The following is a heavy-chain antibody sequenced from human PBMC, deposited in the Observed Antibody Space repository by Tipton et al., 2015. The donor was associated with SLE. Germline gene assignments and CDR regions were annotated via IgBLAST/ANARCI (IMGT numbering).Heavy chain of an antibody. CDR2: ISSSGSTI. Sequence: SLRLSCAASGFTFSDYYMSWIRQAPGKGLEWVSYISSSGSTIYYADSVKGRFTISRDNAKNSLYLQMNSLRAEDTAVYYCAREAVVVIAIDAFDIWGQGTMVTVSS. CDR1: GFTFSDYY. J-gene: IGHJ3*02. V-gene: IGHV3-11*01. D-gene: IGHD2-21*01. CDR3: AREAVVVIAIDAFDI.